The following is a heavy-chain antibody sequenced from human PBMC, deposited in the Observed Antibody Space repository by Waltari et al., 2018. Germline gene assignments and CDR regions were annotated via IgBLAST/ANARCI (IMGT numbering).Heavy chain of an antibody. D-gene: IGHD2-21*02. Sequence: QVQLQESGPGLVKPSETLSLTCTVSGYSISSGYYWGWIRPPPGKGLEWIGSIYHRGSTYYNPSLKSRVTISVDTSKNQFSLKLSSVTAADTAVYYCARAGVKYCGGDCPDAFDIWGQGTMVTVSS. V-gene: IGHV4-38-2*02. CDR3: ARAGVKYCGGDCPDAFDI. CDR1: GYSISSGYY. CDR2: IYHRGST. J-gene: IGHJ3*02.